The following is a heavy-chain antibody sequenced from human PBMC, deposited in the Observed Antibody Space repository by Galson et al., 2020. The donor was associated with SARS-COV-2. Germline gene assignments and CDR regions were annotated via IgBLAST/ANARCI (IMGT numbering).Heavy chain of an antibody. D-gene: IGHD2-2*01. CDR2: ISYDGSNK. Sequence: GGSLRLSCAASEFTFSSYVMHWVRQAPGKGLEWVAVISYDGSNKYYTDSVTGRFTISRDNSRNTLYLQMNSLRGEDTAVYYCARAVVPPSGWIGNYYCGMDVWGQGTTVTVSS. CDR3: ARAVVPPSGWIGNYYCGMDV. J-gene: IGHJ6*02. CDR1: EFTFSSYV. V-gene: IGHV3-30*04.